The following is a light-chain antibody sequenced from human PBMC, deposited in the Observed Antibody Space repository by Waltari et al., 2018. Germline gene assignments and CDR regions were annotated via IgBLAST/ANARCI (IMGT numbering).Light chain of an antibody. Sequence: SELTQPPSVSVSPGQTASITCSGDKLGDQYVSWFQQRPGQSPTLVIYQDKEQPSGIPDLFSGANPGTAATLTISGTQAVDEADCYCQAWDSGPAVFGTGTKVTVL. CDR2: QDK. CDR3: QAWDSGPAV. CDR1: KLGDQY. J-gene: IGLJ1*01. V-gene: IGLV3-1*01.